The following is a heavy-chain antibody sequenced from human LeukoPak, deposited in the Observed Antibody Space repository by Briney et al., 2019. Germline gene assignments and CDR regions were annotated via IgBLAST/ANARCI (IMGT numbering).Heavy chain of an antibody. D-gene: IGHD3-10*01. CDR1: GFTFSSYW. V-gene: IGHV3-74*01. CDR2: ISSDGSTT. J-gene: IGHJ4*02. Sequence: QPGGSLRLSCAVSGFTFSSYWMHWVRQVPGEGLVWVSRISSDGSTTTYADSVKGRFTISRDNAKNTLYLQMNSLRAEDTAVYYCVNILFGWGQGTLVTVSS. CDR3: VNILFG.